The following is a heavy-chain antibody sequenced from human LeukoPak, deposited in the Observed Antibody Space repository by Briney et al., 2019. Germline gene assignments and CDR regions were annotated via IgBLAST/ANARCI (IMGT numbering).Heavy chain of an antibody. J-gene: IGHJ4*02. CDR2: IRGSSRSV. CDR1: GFTFSNYN. Sequence: PGGSLRLSCEASGFTFSNYNMNWLRKAPGKGLEWVSSIRGSSRSVYYADSVKGRFSISRDAAKNSLYLQMNSLSAEDTALYYCARTPYCTNGICYTRYYFDLWGQGTLVTVSS. CDR3: ARTPYCTNGICYTRYYFDL. D-gene: IGHD2-8*01. V-gene: IGHV3-21*01.